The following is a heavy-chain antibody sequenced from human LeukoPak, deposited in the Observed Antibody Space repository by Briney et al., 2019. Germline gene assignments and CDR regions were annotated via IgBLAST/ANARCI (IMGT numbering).Heavy chain of an antibody. CDR2: ISYDGSNK. Sequence: GGSLRLSCAASGFTFSSYAMHWVRQAPGKGLEWAAVISYDGSNKYYADSVKGRFTISRDNSKNTLYLQMNSLRAEDTAVYYCARDGVLRYFDWLLYGNWFDPWGQGTLVTVSS. CDR3: ARDGVLRYFDWLLYGNWFDP. V-gene: IGHV3-30*04. J-gene: IGHJ5*02. CDR1: GFTFSSYA. D-gene: IGHD3-9*01.